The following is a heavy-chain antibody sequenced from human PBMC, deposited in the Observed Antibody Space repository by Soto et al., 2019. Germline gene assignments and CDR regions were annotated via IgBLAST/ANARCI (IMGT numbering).Heavy chain of an antibody. CDR3: ARDPASVFGVLINIDY. D-gene: IGHD3-3*01. V-gene: IGHV1-46*01. Sequence: ASVKVSCKASGYTFTSYYMHWVRQAPGQGLEWMGIINPGGGSTSYAQKFQGRVTMTRDTSTSTVYMELSSLRSDDTAVYYCARDPASVFGVLINIDYWGQGTLVTVSS. CDR1: GYTFTSYY. J-gene: IGHJ4*02. CDR2: INPGGGST.